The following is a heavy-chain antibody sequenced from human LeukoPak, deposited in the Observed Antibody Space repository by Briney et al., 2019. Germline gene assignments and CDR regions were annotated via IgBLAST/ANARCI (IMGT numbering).Heavy chain of an antibody. D-gene: IGHD4-23*01. CDR1: GGSISSYY. J-gene: IGHJ4*02. CDR2: IYYSGST. CDR3: ARGAVGGSFDY. V-gene: IGHV4-59*01. Sequence: SETLSLTCTVSGGSISSYYWSWIRQPPGKGLEWIGYIYYSGSTNYNPSLKSRVTTSVDTSKNQFSLKLSSVTAADTAVYYCARGAVGGSFDYWGQGTLVTVSS.